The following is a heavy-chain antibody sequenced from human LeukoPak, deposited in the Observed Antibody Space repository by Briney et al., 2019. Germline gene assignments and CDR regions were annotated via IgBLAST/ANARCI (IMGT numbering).Heavy chain of an antibody. V-gene: IGHV3-9*01. CDR2: ISWNSGSI. Sequence: GGSLRLSCAASGFTFDDYAMHWVRQAPGKGLEWVSGISWNSGSIGYADSVKGRFTISRDNSKNTLYLQMNTLRGEDTALYYCATAPYSTYWGQGTLVTVSS. CDR3: ATAPYSTY. J-gene: IGHJ4*02. CDR1: GFTFDDYA. D-gene: IGHD6-13*01.